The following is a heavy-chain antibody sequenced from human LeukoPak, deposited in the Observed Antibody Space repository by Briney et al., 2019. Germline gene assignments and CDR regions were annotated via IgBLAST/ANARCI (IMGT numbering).Heavy chain of an antibody. CDR1: GFTFSSYG. D-gene: IGHD1-14*01. J-gene: IGHJ4*02. CDR3: ARGDRAQPFDY. CDR2: ISYDGSNK. V-gene: IGHV3-30*03. Sequence: GGSLRLSCAASGFTFSSYGMHWVRQAPGKGLEWVAVISYDGSNKYYADSVKGRFTISRDNSKNTLYLQMNSLRAEDTAVYYCARGDRAQPFDYWGQGTLVTVSS.